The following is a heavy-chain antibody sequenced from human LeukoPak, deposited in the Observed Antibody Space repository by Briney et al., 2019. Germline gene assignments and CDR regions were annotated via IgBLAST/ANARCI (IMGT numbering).Heavy chain of an antibody. J-gene: IGHJ2*01. CDR2: IYGSENT. CDR1: GGSISSFY. Sequence: SETLSLTCTVSGGSISSFYWGWIRQPPGKGLEWIGYIYGSENTDYNPSLKSRVTILVDTSNNQFSLKLSSVTAADTAVYYCARNGFGEFVYWYFDLWGRGTLVTVSS. CDR3: ARNGFGEFVYWYFDL. D-gene: IGHD3-10*01. V-gene: IGHV4-59*08.